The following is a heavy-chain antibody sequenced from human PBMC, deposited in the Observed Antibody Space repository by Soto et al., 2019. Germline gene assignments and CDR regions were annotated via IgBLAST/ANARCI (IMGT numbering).Heavy chain of an antibody. CDR3: AGDSRSAEGWLDP. D-gene: IGHD1-26*01. V-gene: IGHV4-59*11. CDR1: GASTSGHF. CDR2: FYGGST. J-gene: IGHJ5*02. Sequence: LSLTCTVSGASTSGHFWTWIRQPPGKGLEWIGYFYGGSTNYNPSLKSRATISMAPSKNHFSLNLMSVTAADTAVYYCAGDSRSAEGWLDPWGQGILVTVSS.